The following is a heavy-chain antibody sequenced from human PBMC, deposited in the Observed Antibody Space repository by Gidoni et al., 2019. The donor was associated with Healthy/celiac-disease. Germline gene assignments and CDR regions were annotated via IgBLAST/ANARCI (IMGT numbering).Heavy chain of an antibody. D-gene: IGHD3-10*01. Sequence: QVQLQESVPALVTLSETLSLTCTVSGRSVSSGSYYWRWTRQPPGTGLEWIGNSYYRGSPNYNPSLKSRVTISVDTSKNQVSLKLSSVTAADTAVYYWAIGEGGPHAFDIWGQGTMVTVSS. CDR1: GRSVSSGSYY. CDR3: AIGEGGPHAFDI. J-gene: IGHJ3*02. V-gene: IGHV4-61*01. CDR2: SYYRGSP.